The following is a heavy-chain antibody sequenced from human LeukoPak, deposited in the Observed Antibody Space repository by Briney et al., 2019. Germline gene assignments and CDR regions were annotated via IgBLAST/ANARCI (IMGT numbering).Heavy chain of an antibody. CDR2: GSDVGGT. D-gene: IGHD3-10*01. Sequence: SETLSLTCAVYGASLNGHYWSWIRQPPGKGLEWIGEGSDVGGTKYNPSLQSRVTISADTSKNQFSLKLSSVTAADTAVYYCARGAVRNYSGSGSAIDYWGQGTLVTVSS. CDR1: GASLNGHY. V-gene: IGHV4-34*01. CDR3: ARGAVRNYSGSGSAIDY. J-gene: IGHJ4*02.